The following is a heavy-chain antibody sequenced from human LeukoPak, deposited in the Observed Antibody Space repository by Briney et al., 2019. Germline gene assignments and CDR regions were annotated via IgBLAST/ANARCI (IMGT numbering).Heavy chain of an antibody. D-gene: IGHD2-2*01. CDR3: SKAGCSGTTCYSNS. CDR2: ISGQSANT. V-gene: IGHV3-23*01. CDR1: GFTFSSYA. Sequence: AGGSLRLSCAASGFTFSSYAMNWVRQAPRKGLEWVSVISGQSANTYYADSVKGRFTISRDNSKNTLDLQMNSLRADDTAIYYCSKAGCSGTTCYSNSWGQGTLVTVSS. J-gene: IGHJ4*02.